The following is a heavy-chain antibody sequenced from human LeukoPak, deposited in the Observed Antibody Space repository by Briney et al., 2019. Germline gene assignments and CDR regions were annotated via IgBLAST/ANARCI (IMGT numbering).Heavy chain of an antibody. Sequence: SETLSLTCAVYGGSFSGYYWSWIRQPPGKGLEWIGETNHSGSTNYNPSLKSRVTISVDTSKNQFSLKLSSVTAADTAVYYCARGIAAVGRYFDYWGQGTLVTVSS. J-gene: IGHJ4*02. V-gene: IGHV4-34*01. CDR2: TNHSGST. D-gene: IGHD6-13*01. CDR3: ARGIAAVGRYFDY. CDR1: GGSFSGYY.